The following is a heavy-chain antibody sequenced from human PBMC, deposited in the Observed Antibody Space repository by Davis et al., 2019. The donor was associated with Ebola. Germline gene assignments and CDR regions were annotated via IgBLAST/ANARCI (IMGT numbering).Heavy chain of an antibody. CDR3: ARANYDILWGWFDP. CDR1: GFTFSSYW. D-gene: IGHD3-9*01. V-gene: IGHV3-74*01. CDR2: INSDGSST. Sequence: HTGGSLRLSCAASGFTFSSYWMHWVRQAPGKGLVWVSRINSDGSSTSYADSVKGRFTISRDNAKNSLYLQMNSLRAEDTAVYYCARANYDILWGWFDPWGQGTLVTVSS. J-gene: IGHJ5*02.